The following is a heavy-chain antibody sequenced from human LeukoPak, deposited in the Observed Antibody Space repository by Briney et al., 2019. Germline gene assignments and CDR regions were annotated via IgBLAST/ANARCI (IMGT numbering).Heavy chain of an antibody. D-gene: IGHD6-13*01. V-gene: IGHV3-7*03. J-gene: IGHJ4*02. Sequence: PGGSLRLSCAASGFTFSSYWMSWVRQAPGKGLEWVANIKQDGSEKYYVDSVKGRFTISRDNAKNSLYLQMNSLRAEDTAVYYCARGLNTYSSSWYVWGQGTPVTVSS. CDR2: IKQDGSEK. CDR3: ARGLNTYSSSWYV. CDR1: GFTFSSYW.